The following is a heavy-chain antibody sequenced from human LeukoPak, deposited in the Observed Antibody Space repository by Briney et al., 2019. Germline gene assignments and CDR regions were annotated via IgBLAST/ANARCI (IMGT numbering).Heavy chain of an antibody. CDR2: ISSSSSYI. D-gene: IGHD2-15*01. J-gene: IGHJ4*02. CDR3: ARSSYCSGGSCYQTPYYFDY. CDR1: GFTFSSYS. Sequence: GGSLRLSCAASGFTFSSYSMNWVRQAPGKGLEWVSSISSSSSYIYYADSVEGRFTISRDDAKNSLYLQMNSLRAEDTAVYYCARSSYCSGGSCYQTPYYFDYWGQGTLVTVSS. V-gene: IGHV3-21*01.